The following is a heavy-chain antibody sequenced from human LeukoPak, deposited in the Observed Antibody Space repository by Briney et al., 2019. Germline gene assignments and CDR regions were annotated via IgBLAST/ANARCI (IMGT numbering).Heavy chain of an antibody. D-gene: IGHD1-1*01. CDR2: IYYSGST. Sequence: PSETLSLTCTVSGGSISSGDYYWSWIRQPPGTGLEWIGYIYYSGSTYYNPSLKSRVTISVDTSKNQFSLKLSSVTAADTAVYYCARYSGTGYGMYYFDYWGQGTLVTVSS. V-gene: IGHV4-30-4*01. J-gene: IGHJ4*02. CDR3: ARYSGTGYGMYYFDY. CDR1: GGSISSGDYY.